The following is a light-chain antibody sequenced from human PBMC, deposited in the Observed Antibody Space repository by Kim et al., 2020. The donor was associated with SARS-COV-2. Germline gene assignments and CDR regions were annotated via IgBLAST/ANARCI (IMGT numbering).Light chain of an antibody. V-gene: IGKV1-8*01. J-gene: IGKJ1*01. CDR3: QQYYSYPRT. CDR2: AAS. CDR1: QGISSY. Sequence: ASTGDSVTITCRASQGISSYLAWYQQKPGKAPKLLIYAASTLQSGVPSRFSGSGSGTDFTLTIGCLQSEDFAAYYCQQYYSYPRTFGQGTKVDIK.